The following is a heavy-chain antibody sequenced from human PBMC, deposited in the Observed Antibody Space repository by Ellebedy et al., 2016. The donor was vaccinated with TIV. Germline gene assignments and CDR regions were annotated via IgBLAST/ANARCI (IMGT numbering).Heavy chain of an antibody. J-gene: IGHJ4*02. D-gene: IGHD3-10*01. CDR2: INRSGST. CDR1: GGSISSSNW. V-gene: IGHV4-4*02. Sequence: GSLRLSXAVSGGSISSSNWWSWVRQPPGKGLEWIGEINRSGSTNYSPSLKSRVTISVDTSKNHFSLKLSSVTAADTAVYYCARFGSYWGQGTLVTVSS. CDR3: ARFGSY.